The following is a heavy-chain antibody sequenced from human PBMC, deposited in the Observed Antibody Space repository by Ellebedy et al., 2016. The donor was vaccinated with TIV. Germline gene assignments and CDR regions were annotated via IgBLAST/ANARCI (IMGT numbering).Heavy chain of an antibody. J-gene: IGHJ6*02. CDR1: GGSISSSSYS. D-gene: IGHD3-10*01. Sequence: LRLSCTVSGGSISSSSYSWSWIRQPAGKGLVWIGRIYTSGSTNSNPSRKSLVTMSVDTSMNQFSMKLSSVTAADTDVYYCAREGYYYGSGTLGYGMDVWGQGTTVTVSS. CDR3: AREGYYYGSGTLGYGMDV. CDR2: IYTSGST. V-gene: IGHV4-61*02.